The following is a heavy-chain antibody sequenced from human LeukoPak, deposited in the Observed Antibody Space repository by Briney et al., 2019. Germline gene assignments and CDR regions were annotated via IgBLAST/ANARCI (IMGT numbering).Heavy chain of an antibody. D-gene: IGHD5-12*01. CDR3: SRGGGYGDY. V-gene: IGHV4-4*07. CDR2: IHTNGGT. CDR1: GASITSFY. Sequence: SETLSLTCTVSGASITSFYYNWIRQSAGKGLKRIGRIHTNGGTHYRPSLNSRFTMSVDTSKKQISLKLTSVTAADTAVYFCSRGGGYGDYWGQGILVTVSS. J-gene: IGHJ4*02.